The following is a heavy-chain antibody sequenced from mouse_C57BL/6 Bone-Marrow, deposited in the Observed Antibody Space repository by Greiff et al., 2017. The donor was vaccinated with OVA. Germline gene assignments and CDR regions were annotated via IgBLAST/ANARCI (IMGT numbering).Heavy chain of an antibody. V-gene: IGHV1-74*01. CDR3: AMRDPFAY. D-gene: IGHD3-3*01. CDR2: IHPTDGDT. J-gene: IGHJ3*01. CDR1: GYTFTSYW. Sequence: QVQLQQPGAELVKPGASVKVSCKASGYTFTSYWMHWVKQRPGQGLEWIGRIHPTDGDTNYNQKFKGKATLTVDKSSSTAYMQLSSLTSEDSAVYYCAMRDPFAYWGQGTLVTVSA.